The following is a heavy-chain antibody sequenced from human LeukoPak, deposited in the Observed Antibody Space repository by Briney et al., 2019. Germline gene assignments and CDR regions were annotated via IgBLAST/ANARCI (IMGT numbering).Heavy chain of an antibody. Sequence: PGGSLRLSCAASGFTFSSYWMSWVRQAPGKGLEWVANIKQDGSEKYYVDSVKGRFTISRDNAKNSLYLQMNSLRAEDTAVYYCAREGYGDHFLGDYYYMDVWGKGTTVTVSS. D-gene: IGHD4-17*01. CDR3: AREGYGDHFLGDYYYMDV. CDR1: GFTFSSYW. V-gene: IGHV3-7*01. J-gene: IGHJ6*03. CDR2: IKQDGSEK.